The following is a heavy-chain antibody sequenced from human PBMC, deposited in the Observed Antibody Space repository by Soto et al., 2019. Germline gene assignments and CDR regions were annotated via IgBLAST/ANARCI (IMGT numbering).Heavy chain of an antibody. D-gene: IGHD2-8*01. CDR3: VGEMYGGFRFDY. Sequence: PSETLSLTCTISGGSIRSYYCSWIRQPPGKGPEWIGYIDYSGTTNYNPSLKSRVTISVDTSKNQFSLKLRSVTAADAAVYFCVGEMYGGFRFDYWGRGTLVTVSS. CDR1: GGSIRSYY. CDR2: IDYSGTT. V-gene: IGHV4-59*01. J-gene: IGHJ4*02.